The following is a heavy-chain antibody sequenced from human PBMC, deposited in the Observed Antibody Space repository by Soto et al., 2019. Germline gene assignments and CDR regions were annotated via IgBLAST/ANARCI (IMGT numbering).Heavy chain of an antibody. J-gene: IGHJ4*02. CDR3: ARQPYDSSGYYLGYYFDY. CDR1: GGSISSSSYY. D-gene: IGHD3-22*01. V-gene: IGHV4-39*01. Sequence: SETLSLTCTVSGGSISSSSYYWGWIRQPPGKGLEWIGSIYYSGSTYYNPSLKSRVTISVDTSKNQFSLKLSSVTAADTALCYCARQPYDSSGYYLGYYFDYWGQGTLVTVSS. CDR2: IYYSGST.